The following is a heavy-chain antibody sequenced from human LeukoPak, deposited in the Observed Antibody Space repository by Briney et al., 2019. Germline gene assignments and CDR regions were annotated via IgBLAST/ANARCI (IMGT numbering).Heavy chain of an antibody. CDR2: ISAYNGNT. CDR3: AREGALTTARDAFDI. J-gene: IGHJ3*02. D-gene: IGHD4-17*01. V-gene: IGHV1-18*01. CDR1: GYTFTSYG. Sequence: ASVKVSCKASGYTFTSYGISWVRQAPGQGLEWMEWISAYNGNTNYAQKLQGRVTMTTDTSTSTAYMELRSLRSDDTAVYYCAREGALTTARDAFDIWGQGTMVTVSS.